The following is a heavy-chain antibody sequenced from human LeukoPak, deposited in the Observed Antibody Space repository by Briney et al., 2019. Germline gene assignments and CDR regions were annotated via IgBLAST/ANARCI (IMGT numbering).Heavy chain of an antibody. CDR3: ARGVNYDILTGYYYYYYMDV. CDR2: ISYDGSNK. D-gene: IGHD3-9*01. J-gene: IGHJ6*03. Sequence: QPGGSLRLSCAASGFTFSSYAMHWVRQAPGKGLEWVAVISYDGSNKYYADSVKGRFTISRDNSKNTLYLQMNSLRAEDTAVYYCARGVNYDILTGYYYYYYMDVWGKGTTVTISS. CDR1: GFTFSSYA. V-gene: IGHV3-30*04.